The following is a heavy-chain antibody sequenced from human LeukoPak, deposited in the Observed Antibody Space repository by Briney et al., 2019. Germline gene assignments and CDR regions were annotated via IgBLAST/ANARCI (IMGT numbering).Heavy chain of an antibody. J-gene: IGHJ4*02. CDR3: TTTPWELGIQFDY. CDR2: IKSKTDGGTT. D-gene: IGHD7-27*01. Sequence: GGSLRLSCAASGFTFSNAWMSWVRQAPGKGLEWVGRIKSKTDGGTTDYAAPVKGRFTISRDDSKNTLYLQMNSLKTEDTAVYYCTTTPWELGIQFDYWGQGTLVTVSS. CDR1: GFTFSNAW. V-gene: IGHV3-15*01.